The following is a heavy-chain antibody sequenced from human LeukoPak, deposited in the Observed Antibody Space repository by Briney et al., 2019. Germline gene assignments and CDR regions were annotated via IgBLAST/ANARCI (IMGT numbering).Heavy chain of an antibody. CDR3: AKDGGNWNDSEGNYLMRSYMDV. J-gene: IGHJ6*03. CDR2: IYSGGST. CDR1: EFSVGSNY. V-gene: IGHV3-66*01. Sequence: GGSLRLSCAASEFSVGSNYMTWVRQAPGKGLEWVSLIYSGGSTYYADSVKGRFTISRDNSKNTLYLQMNSLRVEDTAVYYCAKDGGNWNDSEGNYLMRSYMDVWGKGTTVTVSS. D-gene: IGHD3-16*01.